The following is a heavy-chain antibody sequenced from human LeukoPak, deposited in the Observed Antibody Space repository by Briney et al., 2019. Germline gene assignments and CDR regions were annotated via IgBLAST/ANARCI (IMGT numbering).Heavy chain of an antibody. D-gene: IGHD3-22*01. V-gene: IGHV3-30-3*02. Sequence: GGSLRLSCAASGFTFSSSAMHWVRQTPGKGLDWVAVISYDGGKKYYADSAKGRFTISRDNSKNTLYLQMNSLRAEDTAVYYCAKSKGYYYDSSGYCDYWGQGTLVTVSS. J-gene: IGHJ4*02. CDR3: AKSKGYYYDSSGYCDY. CDR1: GFTFSSSA. CDR2: ISYDGGKK.